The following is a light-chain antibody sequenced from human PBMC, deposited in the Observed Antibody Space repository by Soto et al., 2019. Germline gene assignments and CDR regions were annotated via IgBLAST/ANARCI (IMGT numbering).Light chain of an antibody. CDR2: EGS. V-gene: IGLV2-23*03. Sequence: QSALTQPASVSGSPGQSITISCTGTSSDVGSYNLVSWYQQHPGKAPKLMIYEGSKRPSGVSNRFSGSKSGNTASLTISGLQAEDEAHYYCCSYAGSSTFVFGRGTK. CDR1: SSDVGSYNL. J-gene: IGLJ2*01. CDR3: CSYAGSSTFV.